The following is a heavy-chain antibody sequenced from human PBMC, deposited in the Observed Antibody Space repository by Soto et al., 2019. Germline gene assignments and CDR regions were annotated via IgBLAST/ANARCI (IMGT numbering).Heavy chain of an antibody. CDR3: ARERGGVTAVDY. CDR1: GGSISSGGYY. CDR2: IYYSGST. Sequence: QVQLQESGPGLVKPSQTLSLTCTVSGGSISSGGYYWSWIRQHPGKGLEWIGYIYYSGSTYYNPSLKSRVTIAVDPSKTQFSLKLSSVTAADTAVYYCARERGGVTAVDYWGQGTLVTVSS. V-gene: IGHV4-31*03. D-gene: IGHD2-21*02. J-gene: IGHJ4*02.